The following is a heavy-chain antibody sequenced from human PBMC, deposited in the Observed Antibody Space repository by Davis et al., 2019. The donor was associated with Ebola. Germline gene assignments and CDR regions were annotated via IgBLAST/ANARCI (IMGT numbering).Heavy chain of an antibody. CDR2: ISSNGGST. CDR1: GFTFSSYA. J-gene: IGHJ3*02. CDR3: ARELELRWGAFDI. Sequence: PGGSLRLSCAASGFTFSSYAMHWVRQAPGKGLEYVSAISSNGGSTYYANSVKGRFTISRDNSKNTLYLQMGSLRAEDMAVYYCARELELRWGAFDIWGQGTMVTVSS. V-gene: IGHV3-64*01. D-gene: IGHD1-7*01.